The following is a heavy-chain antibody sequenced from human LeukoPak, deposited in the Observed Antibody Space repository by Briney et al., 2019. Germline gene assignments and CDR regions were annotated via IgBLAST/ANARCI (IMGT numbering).Heavy chain of an antibody. CDR3: ARNNGMDV. CDR1: GFALSSHW. CDR2: VNRDGSET. V-gene: IGHV3-7*03. J-gene: IGHJ6*02. Sequence: GGSLRLSCAASGFALSSHWMTWVRQVPGRGPEWVANVNRDGSETYYLDSVKGRFTISKDNAKNSLYLQMNSLRAEDTALYHCARNNGMDVWGQGTSVIVSS.